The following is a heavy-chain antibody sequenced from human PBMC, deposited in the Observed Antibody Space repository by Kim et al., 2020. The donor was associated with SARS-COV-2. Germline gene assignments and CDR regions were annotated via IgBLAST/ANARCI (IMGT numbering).Heavy chain of an antibody. CDR3: ARKRLYCSGGSCYSNWFDP. Sequence: SETLSLTCTVSGGSISSSSYYWGWIRQPPGKGLEWIGSIYYSGSTYYNPSLKSRVTISVDTSKNQFSLKLSSVTAADTAVYYCARKRLYCSGGSCYSNWFDPWGQGTLVTVSS. CDR1: GGSISSSSYY. V-gene: IGHV4-39*01. J-gene: IGHJ5*02. D-gene: IGHD2-15*01. CDR2: IYYSGST.